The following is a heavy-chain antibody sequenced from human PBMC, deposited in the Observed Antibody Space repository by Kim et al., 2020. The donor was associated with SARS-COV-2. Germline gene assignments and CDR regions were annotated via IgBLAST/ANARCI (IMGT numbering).Heavy chain of an antibody. CDR3: AKTHCSSTSCYIYYAVDV. Sequence: VKGRFTISRDNAKNTLYLQMNSLGAEDTAVYYCAKTHCSSTSCYIYYAVDVWGQGTTVTVSS. V-gene: IGHV3-74*01. J-gene: IGHJ6*02. D-gene: IGHD2-2*02.